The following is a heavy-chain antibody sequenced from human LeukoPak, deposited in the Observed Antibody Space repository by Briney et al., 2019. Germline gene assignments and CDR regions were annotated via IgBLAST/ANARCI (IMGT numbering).Heavy chain of an antibody. CDR2: ISYDGSNK. V-gene: IGHV3-30*03. Sequence: PGGSLRLSCAASGFTFSSYWMSWVRQAPGKGLEWVAVISYDGSNKYYADSVKGRFTISRDNSKNTLYLQMNSLRAEDTAVYYCARDSSKYCSGGSCYSYLKYWGQGTLVTVSS. CDR1: GFTFSSYW. J-gene: IGHJ1*01. CDR3: ARDSSKYCSGGSCYSYLKY. D-gene: IGHD2-15*01.